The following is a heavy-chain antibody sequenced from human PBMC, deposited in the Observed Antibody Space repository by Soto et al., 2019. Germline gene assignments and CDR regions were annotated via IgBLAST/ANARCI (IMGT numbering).Heavy chain of an antibody. J-gene: IGHJ4*02. CDR3: ARGYSGYENFDN. D-gene: IGHD5-12*01. V-gene: IGHV1-46*03. Sequence: GASVKVSCKASGFTFTKYYMHWGRQAPGQGLEWMGMINPSGDATSYAQKFQGRVTMTRDTSTSTVNVELSSLRSEDTAVYFCARGYSGYENFDNWGQGTLVTVSS. CDR2: INPSGDAT. CDR1: GFTFTKYY.